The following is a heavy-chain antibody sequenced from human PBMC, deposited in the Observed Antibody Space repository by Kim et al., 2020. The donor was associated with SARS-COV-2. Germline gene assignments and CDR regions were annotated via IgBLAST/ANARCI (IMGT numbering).Heavy chain of an antibody. CDR2: INPNRGDQ. Sequence: ASVKVSCKASGYTFTGYYIHWVRQAPGQGLDWLGRINPNRGDQNSAQKFQAGVTMTPDTSLTTADLELESLRSDDTAMDYCARRHCSGADCYFDFWVQGT. J-gene: IGHJ4*02. D-gene: IGHD2-21*02. V-gene: IGHV1-2*06. CDR1: GYTFTGYY. CDR3: ARRHCSGADCYFDF.